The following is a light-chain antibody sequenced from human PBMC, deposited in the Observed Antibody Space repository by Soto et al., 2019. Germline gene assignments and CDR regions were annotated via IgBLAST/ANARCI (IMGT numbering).Light chain of an antibody. J-gene: IGKJ5*01. Sequence: IQLTQSPSSLSASVGARVTITCRASQGINSFLAWYQQKPGKAPKLLIYAASTLQSGVPSRFSGSGSGTDFTLTISSLEPEDSAVYYCQQRHMWPITFGQGTRLEI. CDR1: QGINSF. CDR2: AAS. V-gene: IGKV1-9*01. CDR3: QQRHMWPIT.